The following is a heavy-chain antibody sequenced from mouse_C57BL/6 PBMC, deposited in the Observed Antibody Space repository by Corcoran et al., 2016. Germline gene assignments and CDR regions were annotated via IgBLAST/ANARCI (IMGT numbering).Heavy chain of an antibody. CDR2: IYPGDGDT. J-gene: IGHJ3*01. CDR1: GYAFSRYG. D-gene: IGHD4-1*01. Sequence: QVQLQQSGAEQVKAGASVKIACTASGYAFSRYGMNWVKQRPGKGLEWIGQIYPGDGDTNYKGKFKGKATLTAGKSSSTAYMQLSSLTSEDSAVYFCARDWERFAYWGQATLVTVSA. CDR3: ARDWERFAY. V-gene: IGHV1-80*01.